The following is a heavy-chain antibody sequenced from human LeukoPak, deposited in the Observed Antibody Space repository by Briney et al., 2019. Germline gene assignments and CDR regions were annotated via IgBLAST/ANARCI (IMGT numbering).Heavy chain of an antibody. J-gene: IGHJ4*02. D-gene: IGHD3-22*01. CDR2: INHSGST. V-gene: IGHV4-34*01. Sequence: PSETLSLTCAVYDGSFSGYYWSWIRQPPGKGLEWIGEINHSGSTNYNPSLKSRVTISVDTSKYQFSLKLNSVTAADTAMYYCARYSGYYLSYFDYWGQGTLVTVSS. CDR3: ARYSGYYLSYFDY. CDR1: DGSFSGYY.